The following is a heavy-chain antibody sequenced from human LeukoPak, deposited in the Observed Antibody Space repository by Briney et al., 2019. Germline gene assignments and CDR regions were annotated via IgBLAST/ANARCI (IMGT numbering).Heavy chain of an antibody. CDR3: ARDSQARDWFDP. V-gene: IGHV1-18*01. CDR2: INTYTGNT. J-gene: IGHJ5*02. Sequence: GASVKVSCKPSGYTFTNYGISWVRQAPGQGLEGMGRINTYTGNTDYAQSFQGRVTLTTETGTPTVYMQRRSLRSEDAAVYYSARDSQARDWFDPWGQGTLVTVSS. CDR1: GYTFTNYG.